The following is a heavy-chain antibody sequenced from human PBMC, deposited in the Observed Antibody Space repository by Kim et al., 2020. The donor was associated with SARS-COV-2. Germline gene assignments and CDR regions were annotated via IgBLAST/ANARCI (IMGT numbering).Heavy chain of an antibody. D-gene: IGHD2-8*02. CDR2: IGTAGDT. CDR1: GFTFSSYD. V-gene: IGHV3-13*01. CDR3: ARVSPTGGRYYYYGMDV. Sequence: GGSLRLSCAASGFTFSSYDMHWVRQATGKGLEWVSAIGTAGDTYYPGSVKGRFTISRENAKNSLYLQMNSLRAGDTAVYYCARVSPTGGRYYYYGMDVWGQGTTVTVSS. J-gene: IGHJ6*02.